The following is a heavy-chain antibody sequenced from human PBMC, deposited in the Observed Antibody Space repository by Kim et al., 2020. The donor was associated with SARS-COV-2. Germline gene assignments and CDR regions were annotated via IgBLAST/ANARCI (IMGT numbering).Heavy chain of an antibody. CDR3: ARGDNGSGWYYFDY. J-gene: IGHJ4*02. D-gene: IGHD6-19*01. CDR2: ISSSGSTI. V-gene: IGHV3-48*03. CDR1: GFTFSSYE. Sequence: GGSLRLSCAASGFTFSSYEMNWVRQAPGKGLEWVSYISSSGSTIYYADSVKGRFTISRDNAKNSLYLQMNSLRAEDTAVYYCARGDNGSGWYYFDYWGQGTLVTVSS.